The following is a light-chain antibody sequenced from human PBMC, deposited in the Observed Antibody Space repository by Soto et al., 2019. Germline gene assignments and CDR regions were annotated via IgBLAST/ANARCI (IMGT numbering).Light chain of an antibody. CDR1: ISDFVVYNY. V-gene: IGLV2-14*01. J-gene: IGLJ1*01. CDR3: SSHTISSAVQV. CDR2: GVS. Sequence: QSVLSQPASVSGAPGQSITISCTGTISDFVVYNYVSWYQQHPGKAPKHMIYGVSNRPSGVSSRFSGSKSGNTASLTISGLQADDEAEYYCSSHTISSAVQVFGTGTTLTVL.